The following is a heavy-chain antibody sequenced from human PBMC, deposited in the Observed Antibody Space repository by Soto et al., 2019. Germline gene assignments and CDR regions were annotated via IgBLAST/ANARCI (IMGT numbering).Heavy chain of an antibody. V-gene: IGHV3-30*03. CDR3: IGYYDILSGYPRDYYGMDV. Sequence: QVQLVESGGGVVQPGRSLRLSCAASGFTFSSYGMHWVRQAPVKGLEWVAVISYDGSNKYYADSVKGRFTIYRDNSKNTLYLQMKSLRAEDTEVYYCIGYYDILSGYPRDYYGMDVWGQGTPVTVSS. CDR1: GFTFSSYG. J-gene: IGHJ6*02. CDR2: ISYDGSNK. D-gene: IGHD3-9*01.